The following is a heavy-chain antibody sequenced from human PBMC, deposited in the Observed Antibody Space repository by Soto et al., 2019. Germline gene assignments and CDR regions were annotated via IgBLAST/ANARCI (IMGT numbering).Heavy chain of an antibody. V-gene: IGHV3-53*01. CDR1: GFTVSSNY. CDR3: ARDRGDYGMDV. D-gene: IGHD1-26*01. CDR2: IYSGGST. J-gene: IGHJ6*02. Sequence: GGSLSLSCVASGFTVSSNYMSWVRQAPGKGLEWVSVIYSGGSTYYADSVKGRFTISRDNSKNTLYLQMNSLRAEDTAVYYCARDRGDYGMDVRGQGTTVTVSS.